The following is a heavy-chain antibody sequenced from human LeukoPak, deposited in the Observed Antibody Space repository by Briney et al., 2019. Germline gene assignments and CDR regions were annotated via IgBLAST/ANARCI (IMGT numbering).Heavy chain of an antibody. CDR1: GFPFSSYS. J-gene: IGHJ4*02. Sequence: GSLRLSCAASGFPFSSYSINWVRRAPGKGLEWVSYIHIDTDTTWYADSVKGRFTISRDNAKNSLYLQMNSLRVEDTALYYCARDHDWGFDYWGQGTLVTVSS. CDR2: IHIDTDTT. V-gene: IGHV3-48*01. D-gene: IGHD7-27*01. CDR3: ARDHDWGFDY.